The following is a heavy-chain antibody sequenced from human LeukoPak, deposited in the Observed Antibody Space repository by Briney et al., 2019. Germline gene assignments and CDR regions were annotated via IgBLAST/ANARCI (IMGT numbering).Heavy chain of an antibody. V-gene: IGHV3-23*01. CDR2: ISGSGGST. Sequence: GGSLRLSCAASGFTFSNYWMSWVRQAPGKGLEWVSAISGSGGSTYYADSVKGRFTISRDNSKNTLYLQMNSLRAEDTAVYYCAKVFWTVTTPDAFDIWGQGTMVTVSS. J-gene: IGHJ3*02. CDR1: GFTFSNYW. D-gene: IGHD4-17*01. CDR3: AKVFWTVTTPDAFDI.